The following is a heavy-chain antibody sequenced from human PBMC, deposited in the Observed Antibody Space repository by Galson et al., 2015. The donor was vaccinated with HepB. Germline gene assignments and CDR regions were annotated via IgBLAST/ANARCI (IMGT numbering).Heavy chain of an antibody. J-gene: IGHJ4*02. CDR3: VRGVAVASSYYFDS. CDR1: GYTFTAYG. D-gene: IGHD6-19*01. V-gene: IGHV1-18*04. CDR2: ISTFNGKT. Sequence: SCKASGYTFTAYGINWVRQAPGQGLEWMGWISTFNGKTNYTQKIQDRVAMTTDTSSKTAYMELRSLRSDDTAVYYCVRGVAVASSYYFDSWGQGTLVTVSS.